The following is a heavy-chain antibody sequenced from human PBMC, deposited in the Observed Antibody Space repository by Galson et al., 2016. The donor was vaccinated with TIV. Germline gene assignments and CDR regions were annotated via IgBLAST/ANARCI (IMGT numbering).Heavy chain of an antibody. Sequence: GAEVKKPGESLKISCKASGYTFPTYWIAWVRQMPGKGLEWLGIIYPDDSDTKYIPSFQGQITLSADKSISTAYLQWSSLKASDTAIYYCARVRTDYRGSHYMDVWGKGTTVTVSS. D-gene: IGHD5-12*01. J-gene: IGHJ6*03. V-gene: IGHV5-51*03. CDR3: ARVRTDYRGSHYMDV. CDR1: GYTFPTYW. CDR2: IYPDDSDT.